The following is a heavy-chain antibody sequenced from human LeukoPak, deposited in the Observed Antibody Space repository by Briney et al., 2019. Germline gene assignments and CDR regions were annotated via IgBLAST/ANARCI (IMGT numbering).Heavy chain of an antibody. D-gene: IGHD6-19*01. CDR2: ISGSGGST. J-gene: IGHJ4*02. Sequence: GGSLRLSCAASGFTFSGYDMYGVRQAPGKGLEWVSYISGSGGSTYYADSVKGRFTISRDNSKNTLYLQMSSLRAEDTAVYYCAKETTVAGFYPYFDYWGQGTLVTVSS. CDR1: GFTFSGYD. V-gene: IGHV3-23*01. CDR3: AKETTVAGFYPYFDY.